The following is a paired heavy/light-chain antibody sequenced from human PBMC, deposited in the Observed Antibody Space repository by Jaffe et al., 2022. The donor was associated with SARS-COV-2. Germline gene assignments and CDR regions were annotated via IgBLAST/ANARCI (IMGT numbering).Heavy chain of an antibody. Sequence: QVQLQESGPGLVKPSETLSLTCIVSGGSISNYYWSWIRQPPGKGLEWIGYIYYSGSTNYNPSLKSRVTISVDTSKNQFSLKLSSVTAADTAVYYCTSTSQWLSWYYWGQGTLVTVSS. D-gene: IGHD5-12*01. CDR1: GGSISNYY. J-gene: IGHJ4*02. CDR2: IYYSGST. CDR3: TSTSQWLSWYY. V-gene: IGHV4-59*01.
Light chain of an antibody. CDR3: QQYKSWPLT. Sequence: EIVMTQSPATLSVSPGDRATLSCRASQSVSSNLAWYQQKPGQAPRLLIYGASTRATGIPARFSGSGSETEFALTISSLQSEDFAVYFCQQYKSWPLTFGGGTKVEIK. V-gene: IGKV3-15*01. CDR1: QSVSSN. CDR2: GAS. J-gene: IGKJ4*01.